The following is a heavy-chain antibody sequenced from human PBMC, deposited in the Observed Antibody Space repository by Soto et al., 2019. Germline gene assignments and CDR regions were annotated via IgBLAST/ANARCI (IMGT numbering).Heavy chain of an antibody. CDR3: ASWNEREHAYDV. Sequence: DVQLVESGGGLIQPGESLRLSCAAFGLTVSGKKYVAWVRQAPGKGLEWISALYDVDGTYYADSVKGRFTTSTDSSKTTVYLQMHGLRPDDTAVYYCASWNEREHAYDVWGRGTTVTVSS. D-gene: IGHD1-1*01. V-gene: IGHV3-53*01. CDR2: LYDVDGT. J-gene: IGHJ3*01. CDR1: GLTVSGKKY.